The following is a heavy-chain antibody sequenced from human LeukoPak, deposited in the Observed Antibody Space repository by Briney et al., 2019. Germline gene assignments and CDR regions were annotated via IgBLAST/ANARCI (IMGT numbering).Heavy chain of an antibody. V-gene: IGHV4-59*01. CDR1: GGSISSYY. D-gene: IGHD6-19*01. Sequence: PSATLSLTCPVSGGSISSYYWSWIRQPPGKGLEWIGYIYYSGSTNYNPSLKSRVTISVDTSKNQFSLKLSSVTAADTAVYYCARSPSRSGWWDSDYWGQGTLVTVSS. CDR2: IYYSGST. CDR3: ARSPSRSGWWDSDY. J-gene: IGHJ4*02.